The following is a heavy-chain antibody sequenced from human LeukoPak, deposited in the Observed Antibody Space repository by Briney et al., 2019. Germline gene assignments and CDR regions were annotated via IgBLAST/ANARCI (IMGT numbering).Heavy chain of an antibody. V-gene: IGHV3-23*01. CDR2: ISAGGNST. D-gene: IGHD1-26*01. J-gene: IGHJ5*02. Sequence: GGSLRLSCTASGFTFSSYAMRWVRQAPEKGLEWGSSISAGGNSTYYADSGKGRFTISRDNSKNTIYLEMNSLRAEDTAVYHCAKREGLGWFDPWGQGTLVTVSS. CDR3: AKREGLGWFDP. CDR1: GFTFSSYA.